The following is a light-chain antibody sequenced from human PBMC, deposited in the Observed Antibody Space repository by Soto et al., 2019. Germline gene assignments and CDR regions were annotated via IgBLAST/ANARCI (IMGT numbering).Light chain of an antibody. CDR1: QSISSY. CDR3: QQSYSTPMYT. CDR2: AAS. Sequence: DIQMTQPPSSLSASVGDRVTITCRASQSISSYLHWYQQKPGKAPRLLIYAASSLQSGVPSRFSGSGSGTDVTLTIRSLQPEDFATYYCQQSYSTPMYTFGQGTKLEIK. V-gene: IGKV1-39*01. J-gene: IGKJ2*01.